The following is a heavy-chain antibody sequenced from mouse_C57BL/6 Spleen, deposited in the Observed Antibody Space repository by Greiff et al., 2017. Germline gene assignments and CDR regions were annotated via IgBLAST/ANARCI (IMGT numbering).Heavy chain of an antibody. V-gene: IGHV1-52*01. Sequence: QVQLQQPGAELVRPGSSVKLSCKASGYTFTSYWMHWVKQRPIQGLEWIGNIDPSDSEAHYNQKFKDKATLTVDKSSSTAYMQLSSLTSEDSAVDYCARSGNGYEFAYWGQGTLVTVSA. D-gene: IGHD2-2*01. J-gene: IGHJ3*01. CDR1: GYTFTSYW. CDR3: ARSGNGYEFAY. CDR2: IDPSDSEA.